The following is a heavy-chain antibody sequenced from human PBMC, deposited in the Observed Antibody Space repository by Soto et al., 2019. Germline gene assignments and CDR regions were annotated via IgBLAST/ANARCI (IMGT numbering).Heavy chain of an antibody. CDR3: ARLYYDSSGYYYLGYFDY. CDR1: GGSISRSTYY. D-gene: IGHD3-22*01. Sequence: SETLSLTCTVSGGSISRSTYYWGWIRQPPGKGLEWIGSLYYSGSTFYNPSLKSRVTISVDTSKNQFSLRVNSVTAADTAVYYCARLYYDSSGYYYLGYFDYWGQGTLVTV. CDR2: LYYSGST. J-gene: IGHJ4*02. V-gene: IGHV4-39*01.